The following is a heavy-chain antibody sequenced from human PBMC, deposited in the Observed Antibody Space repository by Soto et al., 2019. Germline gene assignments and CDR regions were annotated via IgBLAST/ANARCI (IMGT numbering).Heavy chain of an antibody. Sequence: GGSLRLSCAASGFTFSSYWMHWVRQAPGKGLVWVSRINSDGSSTSYADSVKGRFTISRDNAKNTLYLQMNSLRAEDTAVYYCARVRLFYYYYGMDVWGQGTTVPVSS. J-gene: IGHJ6*02. D-gene: IGHD2-21*01. CDR3: ARVRLFYYYYGMDV. CDR2: INSDGSST. CDR1: GFTFSSYW. V-gene: IGHV3-74*01.